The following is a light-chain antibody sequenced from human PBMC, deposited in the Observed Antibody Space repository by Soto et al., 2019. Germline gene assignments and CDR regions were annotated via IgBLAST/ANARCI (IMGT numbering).Light chain of an antibody. V-gene: IGKV1-5*01. CDR3: QQYNYFLYT. Sequence: DIQMTQSPSTLSASVGDRVTITCRASQSISSWLAWYQQKPGKAPKLLIYDASSLESGAPSRFSGSGSETAFTLPTSSLQPDDFATYYCQQYNYFLYTFGQGTMLEIK. J-gene: IGKJ2*01. CDR1: QSISSW. CDR2: DAS.